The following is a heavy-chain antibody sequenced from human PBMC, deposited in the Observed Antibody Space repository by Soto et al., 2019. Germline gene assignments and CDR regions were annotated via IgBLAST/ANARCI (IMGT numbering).Heavy chain of an antibody. V-gene: IGHV4-59*01. CDR1: GGSISSYH. J-gene: IGHJ6*03. Sequence: SETLSLTCTVSGGSISSYHWSWIRQPPGKGLEWIGYIYYSGSTNYNPSLKSRVTISVDTSKNQFSLKLSSVTAADTAVYYCARSGLVPAVGDYYYYYMDVWGKGTTVTVSS. D-gene: IGHD2-2*01. CDR2: IYYSGST. CDR3: ARSGLVPAVGDYYYYYMDV.